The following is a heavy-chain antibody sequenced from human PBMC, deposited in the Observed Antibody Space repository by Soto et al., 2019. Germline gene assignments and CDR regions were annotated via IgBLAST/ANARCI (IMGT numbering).Heavy chain of an antibody. V-gene: IGHV3-23*05. D-gene: IGHD3-9*01. J-gene: IGHJ4*02. Sequence: GSLRLSCEASGFTFSTYAMSWVRQAPGKGLQWISTITNSGKHTYYADSVKGRFTISRDTSTNTLYLEMNNLRAEDTAVYYCAKNYDLFTGAFDYWGLGKLVTVSS. CDR2: ITNSGKHT. CDR3: AKNYDLFTGAFDY. CDR1: GFTFSTYA.